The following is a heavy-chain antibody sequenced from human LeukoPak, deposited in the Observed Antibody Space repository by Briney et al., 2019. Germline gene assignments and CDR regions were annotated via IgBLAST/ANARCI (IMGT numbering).Heavy chain of an antibody. CDR1: GGSISSYY. V-gene: IGHV4-59*01. Sequence: PSETLSLTCTVSGGSISSYYWSWIRQPPGKGLEWIGYIYYSGITNYNPSLKSRVTISVDTSKNQFSLKLSSVTAADTAVYYCARGYSSGWYVDYWGQGTLVTVSS. CDR3: ARGYSSGWYVDY. D-gene: IGHD6-19*01. CDR2: IYYSGIT. J-gene: IGHJ4*02.